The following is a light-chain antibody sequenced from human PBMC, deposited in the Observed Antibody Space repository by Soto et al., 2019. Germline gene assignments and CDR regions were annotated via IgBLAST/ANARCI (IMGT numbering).Light chain of an antibody. V-gene: IGKV3-20*01. CDR2: GAS. CDR1: QSVSAGH. CDR3: QQYGSSPLK. J-gene: IGKJ4*02. Sequence: EIVLTQSPGTLSLSPGERATLSCRASQSVSAGHLAWYQQKPGQAPRLLIYGASSRATGIPDRFSGSGSGTDFTLTISRLEPEDFAVYFCQQYGSSPLKCCRVTKVDIK.